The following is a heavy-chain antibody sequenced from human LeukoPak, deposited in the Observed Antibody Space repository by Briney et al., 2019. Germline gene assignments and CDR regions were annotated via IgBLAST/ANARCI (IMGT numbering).Heavy chain of an antibody. Sequence: ESGPTLVKPTQTLTLTCNFSGFSLTTSGVGVAWIRQPPGKALEWLALIYWDDDKRYSPSLKSRLTITKDTSKNQVVLTMTNMDPVDTATYYCAHTTMVRGVISCLDYWGQGTLVTVSS. V-gene: IGHV2-5*02. CDR3: AHTTMVRGVISCLDY. D-gene: IGHD3-10*01. CDR1: GFSLTTSGVG. CDR2: IYWDDDK. J-gene: IGHJ4*02.